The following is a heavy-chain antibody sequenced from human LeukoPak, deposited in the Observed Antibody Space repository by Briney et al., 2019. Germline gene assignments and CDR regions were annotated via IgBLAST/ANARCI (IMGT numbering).Heavy chain of an antibody. CDR2: IWSDKSNR. Sequence: GGSLRVSCAASGFIFNHHAMHWVRQAPGKGPEWVAVIWSDKSNRFYADSVRGRFTISRDDSRKTVYLQMERMAAEDTAIYYCAKDAQRGFDYSNSLEYWGQGALVTVAS. D-gene: IGHD4-11*01. V-gene: IGHV3-33*06. CDR3: AKDAQRGFDYSNSLEY. J-gene: IGHJ4*02. CDR1: GFIFNHHA.